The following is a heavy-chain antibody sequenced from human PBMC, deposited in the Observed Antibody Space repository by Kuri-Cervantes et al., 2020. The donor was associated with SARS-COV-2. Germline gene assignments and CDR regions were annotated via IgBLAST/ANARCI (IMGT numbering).Heavy chain of an antibody. CDR1: GGSISSGSYY. J-gene: IGHJ3*02. CDR3: ARAAVAGHDI. D-gene: IGHD6-19*01. V-gene: IGHV4-61*09. Sequence: SETLSLTCTVSGGSISSGSYYWSWIRQPAGKGLEWIGYIYTSGSTNYSPSLKSRVTISVDTSKNQFSLKLSSVTAADTAVYYCARAAVAGHDIWGQGTMVTVSS. CDR2: IYTSGST.